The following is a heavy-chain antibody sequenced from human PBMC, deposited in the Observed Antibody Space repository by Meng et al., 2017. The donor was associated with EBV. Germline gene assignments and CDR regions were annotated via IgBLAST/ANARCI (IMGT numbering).Heavy chain of an antibody. CDR1: GYTFTSYG. V-gene: IGHV1-3*01. CDR2: INAGNGNT. Sequence: QGQVLAAGAEVTTPGRSVTVSCKASGYTFTSYGMHWVRQAPGQRLEWMGWINAGNGNTKYSQKFQGRVTITRDTSASTAYMELSSLRSEDTAVYYCARRGGVADWFDHWGQGTLVTVSS. J-gene: IGHJ5*02. CDR3: ARRGGVADWFDH. D-gene: IGHD2-15*01.